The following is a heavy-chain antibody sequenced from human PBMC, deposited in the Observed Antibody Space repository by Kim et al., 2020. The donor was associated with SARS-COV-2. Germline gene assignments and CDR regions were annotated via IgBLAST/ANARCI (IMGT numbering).Heavy chain of an antibody. Sequence: GGSLRLSCAASGFTFSSYWMSWVRQAPGKGLEWVANIKQDGSEKYYVDSVKGRFTISRDNAKNSLYLQMNSLRAEDTAVYYCARDPLWFGELDYYYGMDVWGQGTTVTVSS. CDR2: IKQDGSEK. D-gene: IGHD3-10*01. CDR3: ARDPLWFGELDYYYGMDV. V-gene: IGHV3-7*01. CDR1: GFTFSSYW. J-gene: IGHJ6*02.